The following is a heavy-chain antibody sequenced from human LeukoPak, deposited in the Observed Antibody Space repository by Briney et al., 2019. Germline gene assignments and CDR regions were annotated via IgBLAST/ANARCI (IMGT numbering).Heavy chain of an antibody. CDR1: GFTFSSYA. V-gene: IGHV3-23*01. CDR2: ISGSGGST. D-gene: IGHD6-13*01. J-gene: IGHJ4*02. CDR3: AKGGVGSIAAAAAPFDY. Sequence: PGGSLRLSCAASGFTFSSYAMSWVRQAPGKGLEWVSAISGSGGSTYYADSVKGRLTISRDNSKNTLYLQMNSLRAEDTAVYYCAKGGVGSIAAAAAPFDYWGQGTLVTVSS.